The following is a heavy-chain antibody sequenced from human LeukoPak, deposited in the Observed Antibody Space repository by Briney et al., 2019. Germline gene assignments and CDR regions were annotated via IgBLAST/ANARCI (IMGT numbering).Heavy chain of an antibody. V-gene: IGHV3-74*01. Sequence: PGGSLRLSCAASGFTFSYYWMHWVRPAPGRGLVWVSRIKSGGSITSYADSAKGRFTISRDNAKNTLYLQMNSLRDEDTAVYYCAREAESSGYPRPFGYWGQGPRVTVSS. CDR3: AREAESSGYPRPFGY. J-gene: IGHJ4*02. CDR1: GFTFSYYW. CDR2: IKSGGSIT. D-gene: IGHD3-22*01.